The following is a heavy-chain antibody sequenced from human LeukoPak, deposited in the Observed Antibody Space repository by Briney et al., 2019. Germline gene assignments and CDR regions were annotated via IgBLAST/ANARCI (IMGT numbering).Heavy chain of an antibody. Sequence: GGSLRLSCAASGFTFSDYYMSWIRQAPGKGLEWVSYISSSGSTIYYADSVKGRFTISRDDSKNTLSLQMNSLRAEDTAVYYCARDWGGWLQLSDGYFDYWGQGTLVTVSS. CDR3: ARDWGGWLQLSDGYFDY. CDR2: ISSSGSTI. D-gene: IGHD5-24*01. CDR1: GFTFSDYY. J-gene: IGHJ4*02. V-gene: IGHV3-11*04.